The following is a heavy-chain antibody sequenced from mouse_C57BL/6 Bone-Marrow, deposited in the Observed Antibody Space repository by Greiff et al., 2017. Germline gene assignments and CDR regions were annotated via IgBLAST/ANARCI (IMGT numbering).Heavy chain of an antibody. V-gene: IGHV1-26*01. CDR1: GYTFTDYY. J-gene: IGHJ1*03. D-gene: IGHD1-1*01. CDR3: ARRESTVVAKSYWYFDV. Sequence: EVQLQQSGPELVKPGASVKISCKASGYTFTDYYMNWVKQSHGKSLEWIGDINPNNGGTSYNQKFKGKATLTVDKSSSTAYMELRSLTSEDSAVYYCARRESTVVAKSYWYFDVWGTGTTVTVSS. CDR2: INPNNGGT.